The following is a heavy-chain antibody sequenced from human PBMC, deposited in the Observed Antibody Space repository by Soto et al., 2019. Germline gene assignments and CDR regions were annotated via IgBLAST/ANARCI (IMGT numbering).Heavy chain of an antibody. J-gene: IGHJ3*02. CDR1: GYTYTRYG. D-gene: IGHD3-10*01. CDR2: ISAYNGNT. CDR3: ARVSGYDAFDI. V-gene: IGHV1-18*01. Sequence: GASVQGTCKVSGYTYTRYGISWVRQAPGQGLEWMGWISAYNGNTNYAQKLQGRVTMTTDTSTSTAYMELRSLRSDDTAVYYCARVSGYDAFDIWGQGTMVTVSS.